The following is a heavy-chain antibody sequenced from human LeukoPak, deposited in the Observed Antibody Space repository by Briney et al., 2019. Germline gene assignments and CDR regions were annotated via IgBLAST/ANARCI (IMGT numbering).Heavy chain of an antibody. J-gene: IGHJ4*02. Sequence: SETLSLTCAVYGGSLSYYYWSWIRQSPEKGLEWIGEINRSGSTNYNPSLKSRVSISVDTSKNQFSLKLSSVTAADTAVYYCARGGFYCGDDCYVDYWGQGALVTVSS. CDR1: GGSLSYYY. V-gene: IGHV4-34*01. CDR2: INRSGST. CDR3: ARGGFYCGDDCYVDY. D-gene: IGHD2-21*02.